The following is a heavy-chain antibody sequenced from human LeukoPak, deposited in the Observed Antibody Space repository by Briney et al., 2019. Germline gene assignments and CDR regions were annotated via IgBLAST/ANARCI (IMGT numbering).Heavy chain of an antibody. D-gene: IGHD2/OR15-2a*01. V-gene: IGHV4-59*02. Sequence: SETLSLTCVVSGASVSSSHWNWIRQLPGKGLEWIGCLSYTGKTDYNPSLTSRVTISLDTSKNQVSLKLRSVTAADTAVYYCSEGYFEPYDHWGQGTLVTVSS. CDR3: SEGYFEPYDH. J-gene: IGHJ4*02. CDR2: LSYTGKT. CDR1: GASVSSSH.